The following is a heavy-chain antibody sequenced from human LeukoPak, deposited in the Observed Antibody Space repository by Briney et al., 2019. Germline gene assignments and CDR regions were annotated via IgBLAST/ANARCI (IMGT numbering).Heavy chain of an antibody. CDR2: ISAYNGNT. J-gene: IGHJ4*02. CDR1: GYTFTSYG. V-gene: IGHV1-18*01. Sequence: ASVKVSCKASGYTFTSYGISWVRQAPGQGLEWMGWISAYNGNTNYAKKLQGRVTMTTDTSTSTAYMELRSLRSDDTAVYYCARGAENYDSSGVDYWGQGTLVTVSS. D-gene: IGHD3-22*01. CDR3: ARGAENYDSSGVDY.